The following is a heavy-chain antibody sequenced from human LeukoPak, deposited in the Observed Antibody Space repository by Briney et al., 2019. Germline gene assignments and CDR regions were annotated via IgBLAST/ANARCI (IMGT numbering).Heavy chain of an antibody. CDR2: ISYDGSNK. J-gene: IGHJ4*02. CDR3: AKPLYESSGSCDY. D-gene: IGHD3-22*01. V-gene: IGHV3-30*18. Sequence: QTGGSLRLSCAASGFTFSSYGMHWVRKAPGKGLERVAVISYDGSNKYYADSVKGRFTISRDNSKNTLYLQMNSLRAEDTAVYYCAKPLYESSGSCDYWGQGTLVTVSS. CDR1: GFTFSSYG.